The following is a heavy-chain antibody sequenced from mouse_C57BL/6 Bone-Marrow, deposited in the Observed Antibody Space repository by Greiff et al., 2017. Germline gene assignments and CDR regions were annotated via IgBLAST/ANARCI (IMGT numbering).Heavy chain of an antibody. CDR3: ATSHYSSYDAWFAY. V-gene: IGHV1-19*01. CDR2: INTYNGGT. Sequence: VQLKQSGPVLVKPGASVKMSCTASGYTFNDYDMNWVKQSHGKSLEWIGVINTYNGGTCYNQKFKGKATLTVDKSSNNAYMELNSLTTDDSAVYYCATSHYSSYDAWFAYWGQGTLVTVSA. CDR1: GYTFNDYD. D-gene: IGHD2-5*01. J-gene: IGHJ3*01.